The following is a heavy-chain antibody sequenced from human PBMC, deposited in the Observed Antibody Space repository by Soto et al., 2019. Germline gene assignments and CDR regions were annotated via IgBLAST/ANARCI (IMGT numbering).Heavy chain of an antibody. Sequence: QVQLQESGPGLVKPSQTLSLTCTVSGGSISSGDYYWSWIRQPPGTGLEWIGYIYYSGSTYYNPSLKSRVTRPVDPSKNQLSLKLSSVTATDTALYYCARDELGELANSWFDPWGQGTLVIVSS. CDR3: ARDELGELANSWFDP. CDR2: IYYSGST. J-gene: IGHJ5*02. V-gene: IGHV4-30-4*01. D-gene: IGHD3-16*01. CDR1: GGSISSGDYY.